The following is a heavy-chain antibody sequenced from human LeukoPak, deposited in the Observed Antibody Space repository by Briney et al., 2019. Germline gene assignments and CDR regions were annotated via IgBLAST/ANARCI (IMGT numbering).Heavy chain of an antibody. Sequence: GGSLRLSCAASGFTFSSYAMSWVGQAPGKGLEWVSAISGSGSSTYYADSVKGRFTISRDNSKNTLYLQMNSLRAEDTAVYYCAKDLGYDSSGYSISFDYWGQGTLVTVSS. V-gene: IGHV3-23*01. D-gene: IGHD3-22*01. CDR3: AKDLGYDSSGYSISFDY. CDR1: GFTFSSYA. CDR2: ISGSGSST. J-gene: IGHJ4*02.